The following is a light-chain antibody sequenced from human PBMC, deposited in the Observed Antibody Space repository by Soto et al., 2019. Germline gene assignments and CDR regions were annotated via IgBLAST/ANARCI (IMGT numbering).Light chain of an antibody. CDR1: TGAVTSGHY. V-gene: IGLV7-46*01. J-gene: IGLJ3*02. CDR2: DTS. Sequence: QAVVTQEPSLTVSPGGTVTLTCGSSTGAVTSGHYPYWFQQKPGQAPRTLIYDTSNKHSWTPARFSGSLLGGKAALTLSGVQPEDEAEYYCLLSYSGARPWVFGGGTKVTVL. CDR3: LLSYSGARPWV.